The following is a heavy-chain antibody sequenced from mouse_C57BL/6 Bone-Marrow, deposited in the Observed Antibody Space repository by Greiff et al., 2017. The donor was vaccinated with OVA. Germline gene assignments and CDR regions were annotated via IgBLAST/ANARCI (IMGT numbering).Heavy chain of an antibody. Sequence: VQLQQPGAELVKPGASVKVSCKASGYTFTSYWMHWVKQRPGQGLEWIGRIHPSDSDTNYNQKFKGKATLTVDKSSSTAYMQLRSLTSEDSAVYYCAIDDYYGSLAYAMDYWGQGTSVTVSS. CDR3: AIDDYYGSLAYAMDY. J-gene: IGHJ4*01. CDR1: GYTFTSYW. D-gene: IGHD1-1*01. CDR2: IHPSDSDT. V-gene: IGHV1-74*01.